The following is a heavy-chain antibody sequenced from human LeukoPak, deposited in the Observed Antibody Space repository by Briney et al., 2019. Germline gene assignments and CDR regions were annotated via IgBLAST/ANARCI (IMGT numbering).Heavy chain of an antibody. CDR1: GFTFGDYA. CDR2: IRSKAYGGTT. D-gene: IGHD2-15*01. J-gene: IGHJ4*02. V-gene: IGHV3-49*04. Sequence: GRSLRLSCTASGFTFGDYAVSWVRQAPGKGLEWVGFIRSKAYGGTTEYAASVKGRFTISRDDSKSIAYLQMNSLKTEDTAVYYCTRSLVVVAAYFDYWGQGTLVTVSS. CDR3: TRSLVVVAAYFDY.